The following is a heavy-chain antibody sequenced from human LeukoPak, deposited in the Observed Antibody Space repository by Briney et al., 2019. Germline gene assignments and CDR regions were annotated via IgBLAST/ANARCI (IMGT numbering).Heavy chain of an antibody. J-gene: IGHJ3*02. CDR3: AKRSTIFGVVMGSAFDI. V-gene: IGHV3-23*01. CDR2: ISGSGGST. CDR1: GFTFSSYA. D-gene: IGHD3-3*01. Sequence: GGSLRLSCAASGFTFSSYAMSWVRQAPGKGLEWVSAISGSGGSTYYADSVKGRFTISRDNSKNTLYLQMNSLRAEDTAVYYCAKRSTIFGVVMGSAFDIWGQGTMVTVSS.